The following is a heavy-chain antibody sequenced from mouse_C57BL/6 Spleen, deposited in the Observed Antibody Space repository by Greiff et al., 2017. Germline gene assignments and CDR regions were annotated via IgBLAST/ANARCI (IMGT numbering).Heavy chain of an antibody. CDR3: ARDLYYGSSYYFDY. CDR2: ISDGGSYT. J-gene: IGHJ2*01. Sequence: EVKVVESGGGLVKPGGSLKLSCAASGFTFSSYAMSWVRQTPEKRLEWVATISDGGSYTYYPDNVKGRFTISRDNAKNNLYLQMIHLKSEDTAMYYCARDLYYGSSYYFDYWGQGTTLTVSS. CDR1: GFTFSSYA. D-gene: IGHD1-1*01. V-gene: IGHV5-4*01.